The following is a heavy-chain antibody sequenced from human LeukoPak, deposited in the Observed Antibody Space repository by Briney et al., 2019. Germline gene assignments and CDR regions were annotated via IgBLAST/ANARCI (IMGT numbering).Heavy chain of an antibody. D-gene: IGHD6-6*01. CDR2: ISSSGNSI. J-gene: IGHJ4*02. V-gene: IGHV3-11*04. Sequence: GGSLRLSCAASGFTFCDYYMSWIRQAPGKGLEWISYISSSGNSISYADSVKGRFTISRDNAKNSLYLQMNSLRAEDTAVYYCARAEDSSSGYFDCWGQGTLVTVSS. CDR3: ARAEDSSSGYFDC. CDR1: GFTFCDYY.